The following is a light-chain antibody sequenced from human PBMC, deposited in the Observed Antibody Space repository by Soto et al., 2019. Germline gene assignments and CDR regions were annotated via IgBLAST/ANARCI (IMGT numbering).Light chain of an antibody. V-gene: IGLV4-69*01. J-gene: IGLJ2*01. Sequence: QLVLTQSPSASASLGASVTLTCTLSSGHSSYAIAWHQQQPETGPRYLMKLNSDGSHSKGDGIPDRFSGSSSGAERSLTISSPQSEDEADYYCQTWGTGIQVFGGGTKLTVL. CDR3: QTWGTGIQV. CDR1: SGHSSYA. CDR2: LNSDGSH.